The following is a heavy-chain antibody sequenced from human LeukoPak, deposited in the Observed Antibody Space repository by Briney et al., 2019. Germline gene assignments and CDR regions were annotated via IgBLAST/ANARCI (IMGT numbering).Heavy chain of an antibody. J-gene: IGHJ5*02. D-gene: IGHD3-22*01. V-gene: IGHV4-39*01. Sequence: SETLSLTCTVSGDSISTSGYYYDWIRQPPGKGLEWIGNIYYIGNTWYNPSLKSRVTMSVDTSKNQFSLRLSSVTAADTAVYYCARGLRRSSGYYRWGQGTLVTVSS. CDR3: ARGLRRSSGYYR. CDR2: IYYIGNT. CDR1: GDSISTSGYY.